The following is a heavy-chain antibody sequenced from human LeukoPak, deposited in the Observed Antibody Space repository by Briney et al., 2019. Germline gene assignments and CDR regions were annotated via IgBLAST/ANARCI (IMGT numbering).Heavy chain of an antibody. CDR3: ARTAARRFDY. V-gene: IGHV1-46*01. Sequence: VASVKVSCKASGYTFTGYFMYWVRQAPGQGLEWMGIINPTGGSTTYAQKFQGRVTMTRDTSTSTVYMELSSLRSDDTAVYYCARTAARRFDYWGQGTLVTVSS. CDR2: INPTGGST. CDR1: GYTFTGYF. D-gene: IGHD6-6*01. J-gene: IGHJ4*02.